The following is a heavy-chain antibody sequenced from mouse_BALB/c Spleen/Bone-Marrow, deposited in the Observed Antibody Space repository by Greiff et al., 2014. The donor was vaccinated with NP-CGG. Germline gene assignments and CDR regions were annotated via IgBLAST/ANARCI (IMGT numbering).Heavy chain of an antibody. D-gene: IGHD2-3*01. Sequence: EVMLVESGGGLVQPGGSLKLSCAASGFDFSRYWMTWVRQAPGNGLEWIGEINPDSGTINYTPSLKDKFIISRNNAKNTLYLQMSKVRSEDTALYYCARNGYYGWIAYWGQGTLVTVSA. V-gene: IGHV4-1*02. CDR2: INPDSGTI. J-gene: IGHJ3*01. CDR3: ARNGYYGWIAY. CDR1: GFDFSRYW.